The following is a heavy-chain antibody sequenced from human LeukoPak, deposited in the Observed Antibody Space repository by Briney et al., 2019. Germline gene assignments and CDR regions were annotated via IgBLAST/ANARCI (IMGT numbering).Heavy chain of an antibody. Sequence: ASVKVSCKASGYTFTGYYMHWVRQAPGQGLEWTGWINPNSGGTNYAQKFQGRVTMTRDTSISTAYMELSRLRAEDTAVYYCARGFGIPPPGGMDVWGQGTTVTVSS. CDR2: INPNSGGT. J-gene: IGHJ6*02. V-gene: IGHV1-2*02. CDR1: GYTFTGYY. D-gene: IGHD3-16*01. CDR3: ARGFGIPPPGGMDV.